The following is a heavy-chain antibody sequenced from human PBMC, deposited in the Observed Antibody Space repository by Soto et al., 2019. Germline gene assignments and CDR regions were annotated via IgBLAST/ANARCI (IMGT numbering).Heavy chain of an antibody. CDR2: ISYDGSNK. Sequence: GGSLRLSCAASGFTFSSYAMHWVRQAPGKGLEWVAVISYDGSNKYYADSVKGRFTISRDNSKNTLYLQMNSLRAEDMAVYYCARAPVVPAAIDYYYGMDVWGQGTTVTVSS. V-gene: IGHV3-30-3*01. J-gene: IGHJ6*02. D-gene: IGHD2-2*01. CDR3: ARAPVVPAAIDYYYGMDV. CDR1: GFTFSSYA.